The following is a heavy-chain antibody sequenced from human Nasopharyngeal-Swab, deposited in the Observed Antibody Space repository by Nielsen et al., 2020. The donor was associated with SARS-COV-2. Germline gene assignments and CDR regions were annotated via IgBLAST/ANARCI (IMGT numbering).Heavy chain of an antibody. J-gene: IGHJ5*02. V-gene: IGHV4-34*01. CDR2: INHSGST. CDR1: GGSFSGYY. D-gene: IGHD2-15*01. CDR3: ARDWGGGSRNWFDP. Sequence: SETLSLTCAVYGGSFSGYYWSWIRQPPGKGLEWIGEINHSGSTYYNPSLKSRVTISVDTSKNQFSLKLSSVTAADTAVYYCARDWGGGSRNWFDPWGQGTLVTVSS.